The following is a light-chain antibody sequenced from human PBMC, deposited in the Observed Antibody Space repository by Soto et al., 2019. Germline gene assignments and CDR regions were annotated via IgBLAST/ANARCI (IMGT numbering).Light chain of an antibody. CDR2: SIG. Sequence: QTVVTQEPSLTVSPGGTVTLTCASSTGTVTSGYYPNCFQQKPGQAPRALIYSIGNKHSWTPARFSGSLLGGKAALTLSGVQPEDEAEYYCLLYYGGARVFGGGTKLTVL. J-gene: IGLJ2*01. V-gene: IGLV7-43*01. CDR1: TGTVTSGYY. CDR3: LLYYGGARV.